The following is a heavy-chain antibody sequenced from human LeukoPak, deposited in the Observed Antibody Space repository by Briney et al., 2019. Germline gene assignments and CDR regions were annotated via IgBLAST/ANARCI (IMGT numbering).Heavy chain of an antibody. CDR1: GFTFSSYT. J-gene: IGHJ5*02. V-gene: IGHV3-21*01. Sequence: KPGGSLRLSCAASGFTFSSYTMNWVRQAPGKGLEWVSSISSDSNYIYYADSVKGRFTISGDNAWNSLYLQMNSLRAEDTAVYYCARKENILTGYYDHWGQGTLVTVSS. D-gene: IGHD3-9*01. CDR2: ISSDSNYI. CDR3: ARKENILTGYYDH.